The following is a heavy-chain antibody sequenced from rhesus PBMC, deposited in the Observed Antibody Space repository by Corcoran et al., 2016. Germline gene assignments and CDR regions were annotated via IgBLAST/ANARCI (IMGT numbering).Heavy chain of an antibody. CDR1: GYSISSGYY. CDR3: ARDGAAAGTPLVLDAFDY. CDR2: ITYRGST. J-gene: IGHJ4*01. Sequence: QVQLQESGPGLVKSSETLSLTCAVSGYSISSGYYWSWIRQPPGKGLEWIGYITYRGSTSYTPALKSRVAISRDPSRTRFSLTLSSVTAADTAVYYCARDGAAAGTPLVLDAFDYWGQGVLVTVSS. D-gene: IGHD6-25*01. V-gene: IGHV4-122*02.